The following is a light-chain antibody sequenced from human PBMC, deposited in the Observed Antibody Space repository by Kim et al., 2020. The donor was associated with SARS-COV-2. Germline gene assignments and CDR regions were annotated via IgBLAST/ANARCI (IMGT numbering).Light chain of an antibody. CDR2: QDS. Sequence: VSPGQTASIACSGDKLGDKYACWYQQKPGQSPVLVIYQDSKRPSGIPERFAGSDSGNTATLTISGTQAMDEADYYCQAWDSSTVVFGGGTQLTVL. CDR3: QAWDSSTVV. J-gene: IGLJ2*01. V-gene: IGLV3-1*01. CDR1: KLGDKY.